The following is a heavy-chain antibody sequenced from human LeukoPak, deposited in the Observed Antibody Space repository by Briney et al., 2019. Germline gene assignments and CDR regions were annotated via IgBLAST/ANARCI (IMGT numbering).Heavy chain of an antibody. D-gene: IGHD6-13*01. V-gene: IGHV4-59*01. CDR3: ARGKKQQLTPFDY. J-gene: IGHJ4*02. CDR2: IYYSGST. Sequence: SETLSLTCTVSGGSISSYYWSWIRQPPGKGLEWIGYIYYSGSTNYNPSLKSRVTISVDTSKNQFSLKLSSVTAADTAVNYCARGKKQQLTPFDYWGQGTLVTVSS. CDR1: GGSISSYY.